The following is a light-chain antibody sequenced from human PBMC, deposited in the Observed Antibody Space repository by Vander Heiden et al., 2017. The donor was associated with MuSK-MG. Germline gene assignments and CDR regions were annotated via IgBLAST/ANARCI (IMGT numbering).Light chain of an antibody. J-gene: IGLJ1*01. V-gene: IGLV1-44*01. CDR2: RND. CDR3: AAWDDILNALV. Sequence: SVLTQPPSASGAPGQRVVISCSGSTSTIGATIVHWYQHVPGMAPKFLIYRNDQRAAGVPDRFSASKSGTAASMAIRGLQSEDEADYYWAAWDDILNALVFGAGTKGTVL. CDR1: TSTIGATI.